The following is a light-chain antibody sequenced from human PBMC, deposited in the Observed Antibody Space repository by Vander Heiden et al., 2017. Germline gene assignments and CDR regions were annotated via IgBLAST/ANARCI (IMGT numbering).Light chain of an antibody. Sequence: QSVLTQSPSASGTPGQRVPISCSGSRSNIGNNPVNWYQQLPGTAPKLLIYGNTQRPSGVPARFSGSKSGTSASLAISGLQSEDEADYYCAAWDDSLSVYVFGTGTKVTLL. CDR2: GNT. J-gene: IGLJ1*01. V-gene: IGLV1-44*01. CDR3: AAWDDSLSVYV. CDR1: RSNIGNNP.